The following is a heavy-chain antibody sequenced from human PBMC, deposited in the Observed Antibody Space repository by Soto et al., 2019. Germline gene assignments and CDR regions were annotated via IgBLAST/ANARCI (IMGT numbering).Heavy chain of an antibody. CDR3: TVXGVVIIKGSNYYYGMDV. CDR1: GFTFGYYA. V-gene: IGHV3-49*04. J-gene: IGHJ6*02. D-gene: IGHD3-3*01. CDR2: IRSKAYGGTT. Sequence: PGGSLILSCTASGFTFGYYAISWVRQAPGKGLEWVGFIRSKAYGGTTEYAASVKGRFTISRDDSKSIAYLQMNSLKTEDTAVYYCTVXGVVIIKGSNYYYGMDVWGQGTTVTVSS.